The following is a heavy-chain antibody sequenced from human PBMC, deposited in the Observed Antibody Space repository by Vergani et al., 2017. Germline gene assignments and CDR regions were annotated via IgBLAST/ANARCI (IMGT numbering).Heavy chain of an antibody. CDR3: ANEGSANRIRGWLDH. D-gene: IGHD3-10*01. CDR1: GFTLNTYG. V-gene: IGHV3-30*02. CDR2: IQYDGSDI. Sequence: QVQLLQSGGGVVQPGGSLRLSCTLSGFTLNTYGIHWVRQTPGKGLEWVAFIQYDGSDIFYADFVEGRFTISRDNSKNSLYLQMRSLRFDDTAVYYCANEGSANRIRGWLDHWGQGALVTVSS. J-gene: IGHJ4*02.